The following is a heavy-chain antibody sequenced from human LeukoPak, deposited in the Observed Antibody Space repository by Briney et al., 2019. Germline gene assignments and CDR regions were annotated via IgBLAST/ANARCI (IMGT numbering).Heavy chain of an antibody. J-gene: IGHJ6*03. CDR2: ISYDGSNK. CDR1: GFTFSSYA. Sequence: GGSLRLSCAASGFTFSSYAMHWVRQAPGKGLEWVAVISYDGSNKYYADSVKGRFTISRDNSKNTLYLQMNSLRAEDTAVYYYARDALEWALLSYYYYYDMEVWGKGTTVTVSS. CDR3: ARDALEWALLSYYYYYDMEV. V-gene: IGHV3-30*04. D-gene: IGHD3-3*01.